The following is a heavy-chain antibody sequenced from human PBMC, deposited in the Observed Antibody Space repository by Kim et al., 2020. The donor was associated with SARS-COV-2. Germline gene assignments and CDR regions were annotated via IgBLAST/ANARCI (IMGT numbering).Heavy chain of an antibody. J-gene: IGHJ4*02. V-gene: IGHV3-23*01. D-gene: IGHD1-26*01. Sequence: GGSLRLSCAASGFTFSSYAMSWVRQAPGKGLEWVSAISGSGGSTYYADSVKGRFTISRDNSKNTLYLQMNSLRAEDTAVYYCAKVLSGSYTRAYDYWGQGTLVTVSS. CDR1: GFTFSSYA. CDR2: ISGSGGST. CDR3: AKVLSGSYTRAYDY.